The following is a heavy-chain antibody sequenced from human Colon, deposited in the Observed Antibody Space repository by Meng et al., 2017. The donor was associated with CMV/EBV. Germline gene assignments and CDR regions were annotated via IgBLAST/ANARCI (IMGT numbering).Heavy chain of an antibody. CDR2: IYIRGGT. CDR1: GFSFSHYY. J-gene: IGHJ4*02. Sequence: VDLQEAGPSLVKPSETLSLPWTVSGFSFSHYYWSWIRQPAGKGPEWIGRIYIRGGTNYNPSLKSRVTMSVDTSKNQFSLKLSSVTAADTAVYYCAVQPCYDGYCYFDYWGQGTLVTVSS. V-gene: IGHV4-4*07. D-gene: IGHD5-18*01. CDR3: AVQPCYDGYCYFDY.